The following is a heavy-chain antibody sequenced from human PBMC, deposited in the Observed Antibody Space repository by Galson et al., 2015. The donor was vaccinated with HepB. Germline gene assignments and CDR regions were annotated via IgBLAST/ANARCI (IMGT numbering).Heavy chain of an antibody. CDR2: IGSSGSST. CDR1: GFTFENYA. CDR3: AKCQRSISVGYADF. V-gene: IGHV3-23*01. Sequence: SLRLSCAASGFTFENYAMTWVRQAPGKGLEWVSLIGSSGSSTYYADSVKGRFSVSRDNFNNTLYLQMDSLRVEDTAIYYCAKCQRSISVGYADFWGQGIMVTVSS. D-gene: IGHD3-16*01. J-gene: IGHJ4*02.